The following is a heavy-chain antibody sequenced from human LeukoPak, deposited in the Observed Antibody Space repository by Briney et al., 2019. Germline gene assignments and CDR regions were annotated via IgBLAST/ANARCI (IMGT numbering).Heavy chain of an antibody. J-gene: IGHJ6*02. D-gene: IGHD2-21*01. CDR2: ISDTGGDT. CDR3: AKHAFHAYNYGMDV. CDR1: GFNFSSFE. Sequence: GGSLRLSCAASGFNFSSFEMNWVRQAPGKGLEWVAAISDTGGDTYSADSVKGRFTISRDNSRNMLFLQLNSLRAEDTAVYYCAKHAFHAYNYGMDVWGRGTTVTVSS. V-gene: IGHV3-23*01.